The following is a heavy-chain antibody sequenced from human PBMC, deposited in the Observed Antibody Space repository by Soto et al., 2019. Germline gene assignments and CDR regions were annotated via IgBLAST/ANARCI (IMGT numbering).Heavy chain of an antibody. V-gene: IGHV3-9*01. CDR2: ISWNGGNI. D-gene: IGHD3-22*01. CDR1: GFMFDDYA. J-gene: IGHJ4*02. CDR3: AKAQINSGYYRQPFDL. Sequence: EVQLVESGGGLVQPGRSLRLSCAASGFMFDDYAMHWVRQAPGKGLEWVSGISWNGGNIGYADSVKGRFTISRDNAKNSLYLQMNSLRTEDTALYYCAKAQINSGYYRQPFDLWGQGTLVTVSS.